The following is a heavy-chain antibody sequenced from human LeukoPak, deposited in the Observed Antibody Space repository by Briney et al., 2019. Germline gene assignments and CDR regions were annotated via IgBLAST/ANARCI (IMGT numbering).Heavy chain of an antibody. V-gene: IGHV4-34*01. Sequence: PSETLSLTCAVYGGSFSGYYWSWIRQPPGKGLEWIGEINHSGSTNYNPSLKSRVTISVDTSKNQFSLKLSSVTAADTAVYYCARDPNRDSSSLWGQGTLVTVSS. CDR2: INHSGST. CDR3: ARDPNRDSSSL. CDR1: GGSFSGYY. J-gene: IGHJ4*02. D-gene: IGHD6-6*01.